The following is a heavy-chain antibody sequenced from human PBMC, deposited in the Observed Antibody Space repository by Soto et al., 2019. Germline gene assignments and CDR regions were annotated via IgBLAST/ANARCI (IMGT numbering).Heavy chain of an antibody. Sequence: SETLSLTCIVSGGSISGYYCNWIRQPAWKGLEWIGRIYTSGITDYNPSLKSRVTMSVDTSKNQFSLKLSSVTAADTAMYYCARDRCSGGSCYEGDFDYWGQGTLVTVCS. CDR1: GGSISGYY. J-gene: IGHJ4*02. CDR3: ARDRCSGGSCYEGDFDY. CDR2: IYTSGIT. V-gene: IGHV4-4*07. D-gene: IGHD2-15*01.